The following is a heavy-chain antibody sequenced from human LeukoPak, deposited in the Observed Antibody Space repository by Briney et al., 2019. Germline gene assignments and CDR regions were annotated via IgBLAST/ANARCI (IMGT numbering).Heavy chain of an antibody. D-gene: IGHD6-19*01. J-gene: IGHJ5*02. V-gene: IGHV4-59*01. CDR1: GGSISSYY. Sequence: SETLSLTCTVSGGSISSYYWSWIRQPPGKGLEWIGYIYYSGSTNYNPSLKSRVTLSVDTSRNQFSLKLSSVTAADTAVYYCARGSSGWSKVNWFDPWGQGTLVTVSS. CDR2: IYYSGST. CDR3: ARGSSGWSKVNWFDP.